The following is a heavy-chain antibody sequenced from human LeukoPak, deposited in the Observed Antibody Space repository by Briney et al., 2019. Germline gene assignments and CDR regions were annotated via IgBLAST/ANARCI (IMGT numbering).Heavy chain of an antibody. J-gene: IGHJ6*04. D-gene: IGHD3-10*02. CDR1: GFTFSSYE. V-gene: IGHV3-48*03. CDR2: ISSSGSTI. CDR3: AALGITMIGGV. Sequence: GGSLRLSCAASGFTFSSYEMNWVRQAPGKGLEWVSYISSSGSTIYYADSVKGRFTISRDNAKNSLYLQMNSLRADDTAVYYCAALGITMIGGVWGKGTTVTISS.